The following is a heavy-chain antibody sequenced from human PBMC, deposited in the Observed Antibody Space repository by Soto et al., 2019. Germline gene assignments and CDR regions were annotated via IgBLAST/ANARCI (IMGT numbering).Heavy chain of an antibody. CDR2: ISYDGANK. D-gene: IGHD2-21*02. CDR3: VKGTADFDY. V-gene: IGHV3-30*18. Sequence: QLVESGGGVVQPGGSLRLSCTASGFIFNNYGLHWVRQAPGKGLEWVSVISYDGANKYYSDSVRGRFSISRDDSKNTLSLQMNSLQVEDTAIYYCVKGTADFDYWGQGTLVTVSS. J-gene: IGHJ4*02. CDR1: GFIFNNYG.